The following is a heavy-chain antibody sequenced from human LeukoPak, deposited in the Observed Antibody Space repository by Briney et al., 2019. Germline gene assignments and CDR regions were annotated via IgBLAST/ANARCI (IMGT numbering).Heavy chain of an antibody. D-gene: IGHD4-17*01. Sequence: GGSLRLSCTASGFTFSIYAMSWVRQAPGKGLERVAAIKSSDNSACYIDSVKGRFTISRDNSKNTLFLQMNSLRAEDTAVYYCAKVVGDFNLWGQGTLVTVSS. CDR2: IKSSDNSA. J-gene: IGHJ5*02. CDR3: AKVVGDFNL. CDR1: GFTFSIYA. V-gene: IGHV3-23*01.